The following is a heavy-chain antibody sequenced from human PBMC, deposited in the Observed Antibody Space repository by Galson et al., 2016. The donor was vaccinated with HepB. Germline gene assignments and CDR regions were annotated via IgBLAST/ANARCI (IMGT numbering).Heavy chain of an antibody. CDR2: IYSGGYT. Sequence: SLRLSCAASGFTVRSNYKTWVRQAPGQGLEWVSVIYSGGYTYYADSVKGRFTISRDDSKNTVYLQMNSLRAEDTAVYYCARSYYDFWSGLGYWGQGTLVTVSS. CDR3: ARSYYDFWSGLGY. V-gene: IGHV3-53*01. J-gene: IGHJ4*02. D-gene: IGHD3-3*01. CDR1: GFTVRSNY.